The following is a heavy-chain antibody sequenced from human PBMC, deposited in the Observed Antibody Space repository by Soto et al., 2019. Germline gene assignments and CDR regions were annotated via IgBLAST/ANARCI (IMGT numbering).Heavy chain of an antibody. J-gene: IGHJ6*02. D-gene: IGHD3-16*01. CDR2: ISTYTGNT. CDR3: AMVDVYVTASPQDV. V-gene: IGHV1-18*01. CDR1: GYTFTNYD. Sequence: ASVKVSCKASGYTFTNYDINWVRQAPGQGLEWMGWISTYTGNTNYAQNFQGRVTLTTDTSTSTAYMELRSLRSNDTAVYYCAMVDVYVTASPQDVWG.